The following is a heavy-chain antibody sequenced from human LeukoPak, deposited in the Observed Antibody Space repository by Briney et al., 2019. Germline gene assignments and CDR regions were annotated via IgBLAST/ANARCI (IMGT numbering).Heavy chain of an antibody. J-gene: IGHJ4*02. Sequence: GASVKVSCKASGYTFTHYDMNWVRQAPGQGLEWMGWVNPNSGNTGYGQKFQGRVTMTRNTSITTAYMELSSLASGDTAVYYCARGLLEFDFDYWGQGTLVTVSS. CDR3: ARGLLEFDFDY. V-gene: IGHV1-8*01. CDR2: VNPNSGNT. CDR1: GYTFTHYD. D-gene: IGHD1-1*01.